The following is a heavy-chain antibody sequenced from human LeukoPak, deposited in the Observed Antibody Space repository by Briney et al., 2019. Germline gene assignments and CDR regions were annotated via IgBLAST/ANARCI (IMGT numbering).Heavy chain of an antibody. CDR1: GDSISSFY. CDR2: IYYSGST. J-gene: IGHJ5*02. CDR3: ARDPYRDNFFDP. Sequence: SETLSLTCTVSGDSISSFYWSWIRQPPGKGLEWIGYIYYSGSTNYNPSLKSRVTISIDTSKNQFSLNLSSVIAADTAVYYCARDPYRDNFFDPWGQGTLVTVSS. V-gene: IGHV4-59*01. D-gene: IGHD1-26*01.